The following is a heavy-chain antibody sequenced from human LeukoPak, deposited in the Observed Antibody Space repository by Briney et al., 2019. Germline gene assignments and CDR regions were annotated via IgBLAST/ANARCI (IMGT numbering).Heavy chain of an antibody. D-gene: IGHD6-19*01. CDR1: GGSISSGSYY. J-gene: IGHJ5*02. CDR2: IYTSGST. Sequence: SETLSLTCTVSGGSISSGSYYWSWIRQPAGKGLEWIGRIYTSGSTNYNPSLKSRVTISVDTSKNQFSLKLSSVTAADTAVYYCAREVAYSSGWYGWFDPWGQGTLVTVSS. CDR3: AREVAYSSGWYGWFDP. V-gene: IGHV4-61*02.